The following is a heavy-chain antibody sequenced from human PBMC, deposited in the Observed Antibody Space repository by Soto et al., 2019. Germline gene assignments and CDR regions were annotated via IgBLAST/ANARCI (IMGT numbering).Heavy chain of an antibody. Sequence: SETLSLTCAVYGGSFSGYYWSWIRQPPGKGLEWIGEINHSGSTNYNPSLKSRVTISVDTSKNQFSLKLSSVTAADTAVYYCASSHEYSSSWYYDYWGQGTLVTVSS. CDR3: ASSHEYSSSWYYDY. J-gene: IGHJ4*02. CDR2: INHSGST. D-gene: IGHD6-13*01. V-gene: IGHV4-34*01. CDR1: GGSFSGYY.